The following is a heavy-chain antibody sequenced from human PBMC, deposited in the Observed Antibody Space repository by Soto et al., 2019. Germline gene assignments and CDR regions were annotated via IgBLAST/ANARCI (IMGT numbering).Heavy chain of an antibody. CDR1: GGSIIDSGSFY. CDR2: VYYSGST. V-gene: IGHV4-31*03. D-gene: IGHD2-15*01. Sequence: QVQMQESGPGLVKPSQTLYLTCSVSGGSIIDSGSFYWNWIRQHPGKVLEWIGYVYYSGSTYYNRSLKWRSTISLDTSKNQFSLQLTPVTAADTAIYYCARGEVVASSRVDPWRQGTVVTVSS. CDR3: ARGEVVASSRVDP. J-gene: IGHJ5*01.